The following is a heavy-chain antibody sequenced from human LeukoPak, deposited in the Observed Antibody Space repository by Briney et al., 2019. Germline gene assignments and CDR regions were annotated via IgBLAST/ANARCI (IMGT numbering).Heavy chain of an antibody. V-gene: IGHV4-59*08. Sequence: SETLSLTCTVSGGSISSYYWSWIRQPPAKGLEWIGYIYYSGTTNYNPSLKSRVTISVDTSKNQFSLKLSSVTAADTAVYYCARQRFLEWYFDYWGQGTLVTVSS. J-gene: IGHJ4*02. CDR2: IYYSGTT. CDR3: ARQRFLEWYFDY. CDR1: GGSISSYY. D-gene: IGHD3-3*01.